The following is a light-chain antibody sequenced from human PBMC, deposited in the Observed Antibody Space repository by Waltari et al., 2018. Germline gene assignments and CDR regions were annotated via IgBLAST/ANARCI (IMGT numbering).Light chain of an antibody. CDR3: QHAYGTPWT. Sequence: DIQMPQSPSSLSASVGDRVTIPCRASEDLNNYLNWYQQKPGKAPKLLIFRASTLQSGVPSRFSGSGSGTDYTFTISSLQSEDVATYYCQHAYGTPWTFGQGTKVEIK. J-gene: IGKJ1*01. V-gene: IGKV1-39*01. CDR1: EDLNNY. CDR2: RAS.